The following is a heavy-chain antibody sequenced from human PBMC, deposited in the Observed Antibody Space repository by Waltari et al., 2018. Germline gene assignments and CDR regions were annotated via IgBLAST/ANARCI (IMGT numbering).Heavy chain of an antibody. J-gene: IGHJ6*02. V-gene: IGHV3-11*01. Sequence: QAQVVESGGGLVNPGGSLRLSCAASGFILSDHYMSWVRQAPGRGLAWCSYFSSGGNTQYYAASVTGRFTISRDKAKNSVHLEMNRLRVEDTAVYYCARDGQAGGLNYGLDVRGQGTTVTVSS. CDR3: ARDGQAGGLNYGLDV. D-gene: IGHD3-16*01. CDR1: GFILSDHY. CDR2: FSSGGNTQ.